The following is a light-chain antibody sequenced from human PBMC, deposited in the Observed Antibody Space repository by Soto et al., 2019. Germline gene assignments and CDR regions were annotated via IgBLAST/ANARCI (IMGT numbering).Light chain of an antibody. J-gene: IGKJ1*01. CDR3: LQDFSYPRT. Sequence: PGGRATLSCEASQSVTSNYLAWYQQKPGQAPRLLIFGASIRATGIPDRFIGSGSGTDFTLTISSLQPEDSATYYCLQDFSYPRTFGQGTKVDIK. V-gene: IGKV3D-7*01. CDR2: GAS. CDR1: QSVTSNY.